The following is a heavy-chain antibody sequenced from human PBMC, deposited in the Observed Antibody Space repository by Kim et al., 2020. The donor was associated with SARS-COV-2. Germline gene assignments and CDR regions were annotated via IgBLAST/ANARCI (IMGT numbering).Heavy chain of an antibody. V-gene: IGHV3-30*04. CDR2: ISYDGSNK. J-gene: IGHJ3*02. CDR1: GFTFSSYA. Sequence: GGSLRLSCAASGFTFSSYAMHWVRQAPGKGLEWVAVISYDGSNKYYADSVKGRFTISRDNSKNTLYLQMNSLRAEDTAVYYCARARVDDSSGYRGYAFD. CDR3: ARARVDDSSGYRGYAFD. D-gene: IGHD3-22*01.